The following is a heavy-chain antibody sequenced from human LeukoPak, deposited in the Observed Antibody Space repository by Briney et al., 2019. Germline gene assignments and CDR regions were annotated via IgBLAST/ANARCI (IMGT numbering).Heavy chain of an antibody. J-gene: IGHJ4*02. Sequence: GGSLRLSCAASGFTFSTYTMHWVRQAPGKGLEWVAVISYDGSNKYYADSVKGRFTISRDNSKNTLYLQMNSLRAEDTAVYYCAKGVTMVRGVWGYWGQGTLVTVSS. D-gene: IGHD3-10*01. V-gene: IGHV3-30*04. CDR1: GFTFSTYT. CDR2: ISYDGSNK. CDR3: AKGVTMVRGVWGY.